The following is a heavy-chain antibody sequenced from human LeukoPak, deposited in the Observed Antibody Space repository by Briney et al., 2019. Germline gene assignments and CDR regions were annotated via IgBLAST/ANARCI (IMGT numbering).Heavy chain of an antibody. V-gene: IGHV3-53*03. CDR3: ARVILSDAFDV. D-gene: IGHD2/OR15-2a*01. CDR2: IYSGGST. Sequence: GGSLRLSCAASGFTLSSNYMTWVRQAPGKGREGVSGIYSGGSTHYADSVKARFTISRDNSKNTLYLQMNSLRAEDTAVYYCARVILSDAFDVWGQGTMVTVSS. J-gene: IGHJ3*01. CDR1: GFTLSSNY.